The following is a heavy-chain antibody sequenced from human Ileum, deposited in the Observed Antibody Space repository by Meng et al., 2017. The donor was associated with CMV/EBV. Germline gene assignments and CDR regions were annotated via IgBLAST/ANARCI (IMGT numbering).Heavy chain of an antibody. CDR3: VRSIAAASHPFDY. CDR2: INPDNGGT. D-gene: IGHD6-13*01. J-gene: IGHJ4*02. CDR1: GYTVTGYY. Sequence: QVQLVQSGAGVKKPGASVKVPCKASGYTVTGYYIHWVRQAPGQGLEWMGWINPDNGGTNFAQTFQGRVTMTRDTSIRTAYMELSRLTSDDTAVYFCVRSIAAASHPFDYWGQGTLVTVSS. V-gene: IGHV1-2*02.